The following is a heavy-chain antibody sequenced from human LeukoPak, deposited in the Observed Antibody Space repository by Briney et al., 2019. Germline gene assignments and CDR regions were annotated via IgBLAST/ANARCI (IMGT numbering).Heavy chain of an antibody. J-gene: IGHJ4*02. CDR2: ISGSGITI. CDR1: GFTFSSYW. Sequence: GGSLRLSCAASGFTFSSYWMSWVRQAPGKGLEWVSYISGSGITIDYADSVKGRFTISRDNAKNSLFLQMNSLRAEDTAVYYCSRLRGYSYGYGDYWGQGILVTVSS. CDR3: SRLRGYSYGYGDY. D-gene: IGHD5-18*01. V-gene: IGHV3-48*04.